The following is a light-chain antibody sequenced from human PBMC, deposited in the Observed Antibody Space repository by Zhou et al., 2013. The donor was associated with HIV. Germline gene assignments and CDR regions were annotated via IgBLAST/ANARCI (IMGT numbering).Light chain of an antibody. CDR1: QSISSY. CDR2: DAS. J-gene: IGKJ2*03. V-gene: IGKV1-5*01. Sequence: DIQMTQSPSSLSASVGDRVTITCRASQSISSYLNWYQQKPGKAPKLLIYDASNLETGVPSRFSGSGSGTEFTLTISSLQPDDFATYYCQQYNSYAMYSFGQGTKLEIK. CDR3: QQYNSYAMYS.